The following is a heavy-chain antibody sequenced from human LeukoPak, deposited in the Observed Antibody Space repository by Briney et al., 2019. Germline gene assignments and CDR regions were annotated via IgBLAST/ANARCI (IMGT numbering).Heavy chain of an antibody. CDR1: GYSSTSYW. CDR3: ARLLATAREADC. CDR2: IYPGDSDT. J-gene: IGHJ4*02. D-gene: IGHD1-26*01. Sequence: GESLKISCKGSGYSSTSYWIGWLRQMPGKGLEWMGFIYPGDSDTRYSPSFQGQVTISADTSISTAYMQWSSLKASDTAMYYCARLLATAREADCWGQGTLVTVSS. V-gene: IGHV5-51*01.